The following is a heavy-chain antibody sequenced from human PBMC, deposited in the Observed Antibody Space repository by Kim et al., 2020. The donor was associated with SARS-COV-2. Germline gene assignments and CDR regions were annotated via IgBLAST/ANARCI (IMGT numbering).Heavy chain of an antibody. CDR3: ARQDCGADGCHSGLVD. V-gene: IGHV3-30*09. Sequence: GGSLRLSCAASGFTFSKYNVHWVRQAPGKGLEWVAVISHDGAIKLYAASGRGRFAISRDNSKNTLYLQMTRLRAEDTAVYYCARQDCGADGCHSGLVDWGQGTLVTVSS. CDR1: GFTFSKYN. J-gene: IGHJ4*02. CDR2: ISHDGAIK. D-gene: IGHD2-21*01.